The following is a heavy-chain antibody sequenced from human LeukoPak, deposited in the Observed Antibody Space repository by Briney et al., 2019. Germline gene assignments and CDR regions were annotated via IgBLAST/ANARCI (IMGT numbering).Heavy chain of an antibody. CDR2: IYYSGST. CDR3: ARLRITGTRRLDY. CDR1: GGSISSSSYY. Sequence: SETLSLTCTVSGGSISSSSYYWGWIRQPPGKGLEWIGSIYYSGSTYYNPSLKSRVTISVDTSKNQFSLNLSSVTAADTAVYYCARLRITGTRRLDYWGQGTLVTVSS. J-gene: IGHJ4*02. D-gene: IGHD1-20*01. V-gene: IGHV4-39*01.